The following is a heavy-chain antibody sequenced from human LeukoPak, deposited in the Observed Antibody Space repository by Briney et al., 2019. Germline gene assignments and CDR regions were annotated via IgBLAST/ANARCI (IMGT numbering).Heavy chain of an antibody. Sequence: GGSLRLSCAASGFTFSHHGMHWVRQAPGKGLEWVAFIRNDGSNHYYADSVKGRFTISRDNAKNTVYLQMSSLRAEDTAVYYCAVVPYFYMDVWGKGTTVTISS. CDR1: GFTFSHHG. CDR3: AVVPYFYMDV. D-gene: IGHD2-2*01. J-gene: IGHJ6*03. V-gene: IGHV3-30*02. CDR2: IRNDGSNH.